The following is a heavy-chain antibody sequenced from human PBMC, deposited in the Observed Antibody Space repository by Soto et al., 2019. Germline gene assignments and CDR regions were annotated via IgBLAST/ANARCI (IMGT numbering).Heavy chain of an antibody. CDR3: ARDHSSGWFRPYYFDY. CDR2: ISYDGSNK. CDR1: GFTFSSYA. Sequence: GGSLRLSCAASGFTFSSYAMHWVRQAPGKGLEWVAVISYDGSNKYYADSVKGRFTISRDNSKNTLYLQMNSLRAEDTAVYYCARDHSSGWFRPYYFDYWGQGTLVTVSS. D-gene: IGHD6-19*01. J-gene: IGHJ4*02. V-gene: IGHV3-30-3*01.